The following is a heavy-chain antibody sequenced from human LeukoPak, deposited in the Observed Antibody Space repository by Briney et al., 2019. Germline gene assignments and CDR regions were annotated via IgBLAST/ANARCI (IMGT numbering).Heavy chain of an antibody. CDR2: ILYSGST. Sequence: PGGSLRLSCAASGFTFSSYWMSWIRQPPGKGLEWIGSILYSGSTYYNPSLKSRVTISVDTSKNQFSLKLSSVTAADTAVYYCARGFMSSGYYFDYWGQGTLVTVSS. J-gene: IGHJ4*02. D-gene: IGHD3-22*01. V-gene: IGHV4-39*01. CDR3: ARGFMSSGYYFDY. CDR1: GFTFSSYW.